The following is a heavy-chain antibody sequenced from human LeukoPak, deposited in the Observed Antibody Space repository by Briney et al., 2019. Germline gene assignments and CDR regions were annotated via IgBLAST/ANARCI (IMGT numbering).Heavy chain of an antibody. V-gene: IGHV1-2*02. Sequence: ASVKVSCKASGYTFTCYYMHGVGQAPGQGREGMGWINPNSGGTNYAQKCQGRVTMTRDTSISTAYMELSRLRSDDTAVYYCARAQLTIVYSYGARYYYYYMYVWGKGTTVTVSS. CDR1: GYTFTCYY. CDR3: ARAQLTIVYSYGARYYYYYMYV. D-gene: IGHD5-18*01. CDR2: INPNSGGT. J-gene: IGHJ6*03.